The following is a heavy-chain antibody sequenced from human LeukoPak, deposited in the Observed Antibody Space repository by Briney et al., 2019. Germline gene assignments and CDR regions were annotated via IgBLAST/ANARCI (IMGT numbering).Heavy chain of an antibody. Sequence: GSLRLSCAASAFTFTNYWMSWVRKAPGKGLEWVANIKEDGSEKYYVDSVKGRFTISRDNAKNSLYLQMNSLRAEDTAVYYCVRDNCTGTSCHHFDYWGQGTLVTVSS. J-gene: IGHJ4*02. CDR3: VRDNCTGTSCHHFDY. V-gene: IGHV3-7*01. D-gene: IGHD2-2*01. CDR1: AFTFTNYW. CDR2: IKEDGSEK.